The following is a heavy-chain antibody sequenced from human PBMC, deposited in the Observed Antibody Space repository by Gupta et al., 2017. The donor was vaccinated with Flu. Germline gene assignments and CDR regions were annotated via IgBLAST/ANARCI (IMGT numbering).Heavy chain of an antibody. J-gene: IGHJ3*02. Sequence: QLQLHESGPGLVTPSETLSLTCTVSSRSISSSSYYWCWIRHPPGKGLEWIGSIWYSGSNYYNPSLKNRVTMSVEMSKNQFSLKLSSVTAADTAVYSCARHELTMIVVVITTTSAFDIWGQGTMVTVSS. CDR3: ARHELTMIVVVITTTSAFDI. D-gene: IGHD3-22*01. CDR1: SRSISSSSYY. V-gene: IGHV4-39*01. CDR2: IWYSGSN.